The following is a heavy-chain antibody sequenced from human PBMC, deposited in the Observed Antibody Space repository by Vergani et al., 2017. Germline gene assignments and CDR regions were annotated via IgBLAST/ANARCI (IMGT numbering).Heavy chain of an antibody. CDR1: GYTFSNYH. Sequence: QVQVVQSGAEVKKSGASVKVSCKISGYTFSNYHMHWVRPAPGQGLEWMGIINPSGGHTNYAQKFQGRVTLTRDTSTSTVYMGLRSLRSEDTAIYYCARGDYGIVTGYRYWGQGTLVTVSA. CDR2: INPSGGHT. V-gene: IGHV1-46*03. D-gene: IGHD3-9*01. CDR3: ARGDYGIVTGYRY. J-gene: IGHJ4*02.